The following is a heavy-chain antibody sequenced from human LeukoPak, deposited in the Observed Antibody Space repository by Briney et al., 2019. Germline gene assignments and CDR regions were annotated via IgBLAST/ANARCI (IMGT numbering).Heavy chain of an antibody. J-gene: IGHJ4*02. CDR1: GXXIXXXDXX. Sequence: SQTLSLTCTVSGXXIXXXDXXXXXXRXHXXKXXEWIGXIYNSGSAYYNPSLKSRSTISVDTSKNQLSLKLSSVTAADTAVYYCARDRGGEIFDHWGQGTLVTVSS. CDR2: IYNSGSA. D-gene: IGHD2-15*01. CDR3: ARDRGGEIFDH. V-gene: IGHV4-31*03.